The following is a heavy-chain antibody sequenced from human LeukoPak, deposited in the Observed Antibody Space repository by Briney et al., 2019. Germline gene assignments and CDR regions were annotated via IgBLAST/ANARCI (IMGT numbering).Heavy chain of an antibody. D-gene: IGHD6-19*01. CDR2: THTSGTT. J-gene: IGHJ4*02. CDR3: ARETEVPGGRSWDF. Sequence: SEILSLTCTVSGGSISSYDWTWIRRPAGKGLEWIGRTHTSGTTNHNPSLKSRVTMSVDTSNNHFSLKLSSVTAADTAVYYCARETEVPGGRSWDFWGQGTLVTVS. V-gene: IGHV4-4*07. CDR1: GGSISSYD.